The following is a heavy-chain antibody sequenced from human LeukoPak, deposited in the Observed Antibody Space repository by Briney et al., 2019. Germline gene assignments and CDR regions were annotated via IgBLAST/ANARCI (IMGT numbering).Heavy chain of an antibody. CDR3: ARDYDIFDF. V-gene: IGHV3-74*01. D-gene: IGHD3-9*01. CDR1: GFSFRTHW. J-gene: IGHJ4*02. CDR2: INPDGTDT. Sequence: GGSLRLSCAASGFSFRTHWMHWVRQAPGKGLVWVSRINPDGTDTTYADSMKGRFTISRDNAKNTLYLQMSSLRAEDTAVYYCARDYDIFDFRGQGTLVTVSS.